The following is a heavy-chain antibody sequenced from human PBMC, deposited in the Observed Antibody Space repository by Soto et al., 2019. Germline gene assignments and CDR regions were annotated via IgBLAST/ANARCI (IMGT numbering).Heavy chain of an antibody. D-gene: IGHD6-6*01. V-gene: IGHV3-74*01. Sequence: SGGSLRLSCAASGFTFSSYWMHWVRQAPGKGLVWVSRINSDGSSTSYADSVKGRFTISRDNAKNTLYLQMNSLRAEDTAVYYCAGGEYSSSSAYYYYGMDVWGQGTTVTVSS. CDR2: INSDGSST. J-gene: IGHJ6*02. CDR1: GFTFSSYW. CDR3: AGGEYSSSSAYYYYGMDV.